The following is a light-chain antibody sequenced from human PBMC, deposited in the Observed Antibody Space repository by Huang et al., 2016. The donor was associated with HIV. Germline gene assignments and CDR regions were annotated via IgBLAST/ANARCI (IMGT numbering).Light chain of an antibody. CDR3: QQYYSTLT. V-gene: IGKV4-1*01. CDR2: WAS. Sequence: DIVMTQSPDSLAVSLGERATINCKSSQSVLYSSNNKNYLAWYKQKPGQPPKLLIYWASTRESGVPDRFSGSGSGTDFTLTISSLRAEDVAVYYCQQYYSTLTFGGGTKVEIK. CDR1: QSVLYSSNNKNY. J-gene: IGKJ4*01.